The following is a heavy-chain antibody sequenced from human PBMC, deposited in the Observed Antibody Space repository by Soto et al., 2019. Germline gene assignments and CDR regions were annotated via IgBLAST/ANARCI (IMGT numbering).Heavy chain of an antibody. CDR2: MNPNSRNT. D-gene: IGHD3-3*01. Sequence: ASVKVSCKASGYTFTSYDINWVRQATGQGLEWMGWMNPNSRNTGYAQKFQGRVTMTRTTSISTAYTELSSLRSEDTAVYYCARLAYYDFWSGYTLYDYWGQGTLVTVSS. V-gene: IGHV1-8*01. CDR3: ARLAYYDFWSGYTLYDY. CDR1: GYTFTSYD. J-gene: IGHJ4*02.